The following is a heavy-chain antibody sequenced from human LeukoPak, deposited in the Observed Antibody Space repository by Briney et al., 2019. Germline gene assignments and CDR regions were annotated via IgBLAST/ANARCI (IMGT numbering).Heavy chain of an antibody. D-gene: IGHD3-10*01. CDR2: INHSGST. J-gene: IGHJ5*02. CDR1: GGSFNGYY. CDR3: AREGLRITMVRGATRFDP. V-gene: IGHV4-34*01. Sequence: SETLSLTCAVYGGSFNGYYWSWIRQPPGKGLEWIGEINHSGSTNYNPSLKSRVTISVDTSKNQFSLKLSSVTAADTAVYYCAREGLRITMVRGATRFDPWGQGTLVTVSS.